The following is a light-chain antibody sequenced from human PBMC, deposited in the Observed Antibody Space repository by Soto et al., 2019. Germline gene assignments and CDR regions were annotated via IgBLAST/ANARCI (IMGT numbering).Light chain of an antibody. J-gene: IGKJ4*01. Sequence: DIQMTQSPSSLSASVGDRVTITCQASHDIINHLIWIHQKPGEAPKLLIFDAFNLETRVPSRFSGSGSGTNFTLTISSLQPEDIATYYCQQYDNLPVTFGGGTKVEIK. CDR3: QQYDNLPVT. V-gene: IGKV1-33*01. CDR1: HDIINH. CDR2: DAF.